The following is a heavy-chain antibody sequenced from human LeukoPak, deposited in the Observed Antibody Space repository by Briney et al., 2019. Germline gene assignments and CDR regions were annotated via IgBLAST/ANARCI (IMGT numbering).Heavy chain of an antibody. CDR2: ISSSGSTI. D-gene: IGHD2-2*01. V-gene: IGHV3-11*01. J-gene: IGHJ5*02. Sequence: GGSLGLSCAASGFTFSDYYMSWIRQAPGKGLEWVSYISSSGSTIYYADSVKGRFTISRDNAKNSLYLQMNSLRAEDTAVYYCARSIVVPAAMNWFDPWGQGTLVTVSS. CDR1: GFTFSDYY. CDR3: ARSIVVPAAMNWFDP.